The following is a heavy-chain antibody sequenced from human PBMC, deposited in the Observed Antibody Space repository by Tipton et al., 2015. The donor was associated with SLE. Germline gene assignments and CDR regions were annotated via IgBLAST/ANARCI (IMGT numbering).Heavy chain of an antibody. Sequence: QLVQSGAEVKKPGSSVKVSCKASGGTFSSYTISWVRQAPGQGLEWMGGIIPIFGTANYAQKFRGRVTITADDSTNTAYMELSSLRSEDTAVYYCARPSGYCRSTSCPYNYWGQGTLVTVSS. V-gene: IGHV1-69*01. CDR3: ARPSGYCRSTSCPYNY. CDR1: GGTFSSYT. D-gene: IGHD2-2*01. J-gene: IGHJ4*02. CDR2: IIPIFGTA.